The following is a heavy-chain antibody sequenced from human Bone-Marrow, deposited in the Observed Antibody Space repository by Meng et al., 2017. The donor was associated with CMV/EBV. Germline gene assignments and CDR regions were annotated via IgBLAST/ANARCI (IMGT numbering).Heavy chain of an antibody. V-gene: IGHV4-34*01. CDR1: GGSFSGYY. CDR2: INHSGST. J-gene: IGHJ6*02. D-gene: IGHD2-2*01. Sequence: GSLRLSCAVYGGSFSGYYWSWIRQPPGKGLEWIGEINHSGSTNYNPSLKSRVTISVDTSKNQFSLKLSSVTAADTAVYYCARALVVPAATRSLYYYYGMDVCGQGTTVTVSS. CDR3: ARALVVPAATRSLYYYYGMDV.